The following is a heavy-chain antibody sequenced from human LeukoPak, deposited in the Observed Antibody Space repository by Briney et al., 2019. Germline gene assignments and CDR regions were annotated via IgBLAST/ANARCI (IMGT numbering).Heavy chain of an antibody. D-gene: IGHD4-23*01. CDR2: ISWNSISI. CDR3: ARGGSYGGYHSY. Sequence: GGSLRLSCAASGFTFNDYAMHWVRQAPGKGLEWVSGISWNSISIGYADSVKGRFTISRDNAKNSLYLQMNSLRAEDTALYYCARGGSYGGYHSYWGQGTLVTVSS. J-gene: IGHJ4*02. CDR1: GFTFNDYA. V-gene: IGHV3-9*01.